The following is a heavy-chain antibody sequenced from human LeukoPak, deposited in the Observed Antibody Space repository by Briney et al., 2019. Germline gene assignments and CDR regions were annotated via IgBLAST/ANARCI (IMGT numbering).Heavy chain of an antibody. J-gene: IGHJ6*02. CDR1: GYTLTEVS. CDR2: FDPEDGET. V-gene: IGHV1-24*01. CDR3: AMRSGSYYYYYYGMDV. Sequence: GASVKVSCKVSGYTLTEVSMHWVRQAPGKGLEWMGGFDPEDGETIYAQKFQGRVTMAEEKSTDAAYMELSSPRSEDTAVYYCAMRSGSYYYYYYGMDVWGQGTTVTVSS. D-gene: IGHD1-26*01.